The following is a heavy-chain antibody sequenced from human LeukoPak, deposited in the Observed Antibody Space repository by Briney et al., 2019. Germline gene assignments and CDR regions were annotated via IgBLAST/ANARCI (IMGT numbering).Heavy chain of an antibody. J-gene: IGHJ4*02. CDR3: AIAPPRRCPGHDCYPIFDC. CDR1: GDYLISSY. Sequence: PSETLPLTCTVCGDYLISSYWRWIRQPPGKGLEWIAYMKFNGKPVYNPPPKTRLHLSLHASQNQFSLILHSVPTAHPPFYYWAIAPPRRCPGHDCYPIFDCWGQGSLVTVSS. D-gene: IGHD2-21*02. V-gene: IGHV4-59*08. CDR2: MKFNGKP.